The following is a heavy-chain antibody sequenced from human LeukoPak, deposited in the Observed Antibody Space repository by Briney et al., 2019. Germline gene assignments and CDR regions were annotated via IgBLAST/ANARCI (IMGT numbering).Heavy chain of an antibody. CDR1: GFTFSDYY. D-gene: IGHD3-3*01. V-gene: IGHV3-11*04. CDR3: ARATSSYDFWRNYYYYYMDV. CDR2: ISSSGSTI. Sequence: KPGGSLRLSCAASGFTFSDYYMSWIRQAPGKGLEWVSYISSSGSTIYYADSVKGRFTISRDNAKNSLYLQMNSLRAEDTAVYYCARATSSYDFWRNYYYYYMDVWGKGTTVTVSS. J-gene: IGHJ6*03.